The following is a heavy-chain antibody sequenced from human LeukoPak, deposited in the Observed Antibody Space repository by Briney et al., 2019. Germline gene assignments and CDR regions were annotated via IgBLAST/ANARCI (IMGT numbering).Heavy chain of an antibody. D-gene: IGHD1-1*01. CDR1: GFTFRSYA. V-gene: IGHV3-23*01. CDR3: AKVDYWSPENYFDS. Sequence: GGSLRLSCAASGFTFRSYAMNWVRQAPGKGLEWVAAITGSGSSPYYADSVKGRFTVSRDNSQNTVFLQMNSLRVEDTAVYYCAKVDYWSPENYFDSWGQGTLVTVSS. J-gene: IGHJ4*02. CDR2: ITGSGSSP.